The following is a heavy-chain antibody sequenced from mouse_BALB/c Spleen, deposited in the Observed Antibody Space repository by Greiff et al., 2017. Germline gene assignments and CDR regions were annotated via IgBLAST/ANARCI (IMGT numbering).Heavy chain of an antibody. V-gene: IGHV2-6-7*01. D-gene: IGHD1-1*02. CDR1: GFSLTGYG. CDR3: ARENGPHYFDY. Sequence: VNVVESGPGLVAPSQSLSITCTVSGFSLTGYGVNWVRQPPGKGLEWLGMIWGDGSTDYNSALKSRLSISKDNSKSQVFLKMNSLQTDDTARYYCARENGPHYFDYWGQGTTLTVSS. CDR2: IWGDGST. J-gene: IGHJ2*01.